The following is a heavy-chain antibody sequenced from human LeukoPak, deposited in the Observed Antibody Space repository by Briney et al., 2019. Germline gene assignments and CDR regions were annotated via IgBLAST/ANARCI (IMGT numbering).Heavy chain of an antibody. CDR2: IYPGDSDT. Sequence: GESLMISCEGSGYSFTTHWLACVRHLPGKGLELMGIIYPGDSDTRYSPSFQGQVTMSADKSINTAYLQWSSLEASDTAMYYCARGAYGDYVLDYWGQGTLVTVSS. CDR3: ARGAYGDYVLDY. D-gene: IGHD4-17*01. CDR1: GYSFTTHW. V-gene: IGHV5-51*01. J-gene: IGHJ4*02.